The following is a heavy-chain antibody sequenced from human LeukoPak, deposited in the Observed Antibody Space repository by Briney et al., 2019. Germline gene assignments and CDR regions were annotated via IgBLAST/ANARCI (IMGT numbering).Heavy chain of an antibody. D-gene: IGHD5-18*01. CDR1: GFTFSDYA. CDR2: IWYDGSNE. V-gene: IGHV3-33*06. Sequence: GGSLRLSCAASGFTFSDYAMHWVRQAPGKGLEWVARIWYDGSNEKYADSVKGRFIISRDNSRNALYFQMNSLRAEDTAVYYCAKGIQPSDKNGFDVSGQGTMVTVSS. CDR3: AKGIQPSDKNGFDV. J-gene: IGHJ3*01.